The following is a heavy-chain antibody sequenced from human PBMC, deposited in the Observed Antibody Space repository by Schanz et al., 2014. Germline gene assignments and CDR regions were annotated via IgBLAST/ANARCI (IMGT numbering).Heavy chain of an antibody. J-gene: IGHJ4*02. V-gene: IGHV4-31*03. CDR3: ARVGGGILTSWYSLDS. CDR2: ISYSGTT. CDR1: GGSISSGGYY. D-gene: IGHD2-8*02. Sequence: QVQLQESGPGLVKPSQTLSLTCTVSGGSISSGGYYWSWIRQHPGKGLEWIGYISYSGTTYYNPSLKSRVTMSVDTSKNQFSLKMTSLTAADTAVYFCARVGGGILTSWYSLDSWGQGTLVTVSS.